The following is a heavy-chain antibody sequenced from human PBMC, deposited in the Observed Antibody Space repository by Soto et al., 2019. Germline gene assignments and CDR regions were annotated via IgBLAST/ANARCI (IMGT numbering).Heavy chain of an antibody. CDR2: ISYDGSNK. V-gene: IGHV3-30*18. Sequence: GGSLRLSCAASGFTFSSYGMHWVRQAPGKGLEWVAVISYDGSNKYYADSVKGRFTISRDNSKNTLYLQMNSLRAEDTAVYYCAKDPRVLSIVGPDYWGQGTLVTVSS. CDR1: GFTFSSYG. J-gene: IGHJ4*02. CDR3: AKDPRVLSIVGPDY. D-gene: IGHD1-26*01.